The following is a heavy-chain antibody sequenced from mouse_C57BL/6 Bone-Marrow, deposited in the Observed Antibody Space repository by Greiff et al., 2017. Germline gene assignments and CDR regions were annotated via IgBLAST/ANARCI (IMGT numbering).Heavy chain of an antibody. CDR1: GYAFTNYL. D-gene: IGHD2-5*01. CDR3: ARGRHSNSAWFAY. V-gene: IGHV1-54*01. CDR2: INPGSGGT. Sequence: VQLQQSGAELVRPGPSVKVSCKASGYAFTNYLIEWVKQRPGQGLEWIGVINPGSGGTNYNEKFKGKATLTADKSSSTAYMQLSSLTSEDSAVYFCARGRHSNSAWFAYWGQGTLVTVSA. J-gene: IGHJ3*01.